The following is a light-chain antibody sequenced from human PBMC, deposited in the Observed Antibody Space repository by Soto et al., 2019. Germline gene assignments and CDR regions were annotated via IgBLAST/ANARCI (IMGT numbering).Light chain of an antibody. Sequence: QSVLTQAPSASGSPGQSVTISCTGTSSDVGGYNCVSWYQQHPGKAPKLMIYEVSKRPSGVPDRFSGSKSGNTASLTVSGLQAEDEADYYCSSYAGSNIPVVFGGGTKLTVL. J-gene: IGLJ2*01. CDR1: SSDVGGYNC. V-gene: IGLV2-8*01. CDR2: EVS. CDR3: SSYAGSNIPVV.